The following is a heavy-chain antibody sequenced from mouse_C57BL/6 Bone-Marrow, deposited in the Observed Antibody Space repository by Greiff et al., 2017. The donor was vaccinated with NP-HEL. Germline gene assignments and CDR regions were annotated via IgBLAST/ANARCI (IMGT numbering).Heavy chain of an antibody. Sequence: EVKLVESGGGLVQPGGSLKLSCAASGFTFSDYYMYWVRQTPEKRLEWVAYISNGGGSTYYPDTVKGRFTISRDNAKNPLYLQMSRRKSEDTAMYYCARQAWYSNYVDYWGQGTTLTVSS. D-gene: IGHD2-5*01. CDR3: ARQAWYSNYVDY. CDR1: GFTFSDYY. J-gene: IGHJ2*01. V-gene: IGHV5-12*01. CDR2: ISNGGGST.